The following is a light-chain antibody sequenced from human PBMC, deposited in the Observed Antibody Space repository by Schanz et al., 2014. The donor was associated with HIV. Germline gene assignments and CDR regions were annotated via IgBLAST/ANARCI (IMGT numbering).Light chain of an antibody. V-gene: IGLV2-23*02. CDR3: CSYTTTSTYV. CDR1: SSDVGSYNL. Sequence: QSALTQPASVSGSLGQSITISCTGTSSDVGSYNLVSWYQQHPGKAPKVMIFEVSKRPSGVSNRFSGSKSGNTASLTISGLQAEDEADYYCCSYTTTSTYVFGAGTKLTVL. CDR2: EVS. J-gene: IGLJ1*01.